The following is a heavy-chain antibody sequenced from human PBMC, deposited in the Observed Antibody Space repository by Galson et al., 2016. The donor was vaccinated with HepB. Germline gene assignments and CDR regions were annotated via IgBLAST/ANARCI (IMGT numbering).Heavy chain of an antibody. CDR2: MNPKSGNT. J-gene: IGHJ6*02. D-gene: IGHD1-26*01. V-gene: IGHV1-8*01. CDR1: GYTFSSFD. Sequence: SVTVSCKASGYTFSSFDINWVRQAPGQGLEWMGWMNPKSGNTGYAQRFKDRVTMTRDTSITTAYLELCSLRSEDTAVYYCARGGSLPRTNLYGMDVWGQGTTVTVSS. CDR3: ARGGSLPRTNLYGMDV.